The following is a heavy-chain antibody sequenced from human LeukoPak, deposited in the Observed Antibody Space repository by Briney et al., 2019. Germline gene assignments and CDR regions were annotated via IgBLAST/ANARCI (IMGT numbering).Heavy chain of an antibody. Sequence: GGSLRLSCAASGFTFSSYAMHWVRQAPGKGLEWVAVISYDGSNKYYADSVKGRFTLSRDNSKNTLSLQMNSLRAEDTAVYYCAKDRDFWSGYPSDYWGQGILVTVSS. J-gene: IGHJ4*02. CDR2: ISYDGSNK. CDR1: GFTFSSYA. V-gene: IGHV3-30-3*01. CDR3: AKDRDFWSGYPSDY. D-gene: IGHD3-3*01.